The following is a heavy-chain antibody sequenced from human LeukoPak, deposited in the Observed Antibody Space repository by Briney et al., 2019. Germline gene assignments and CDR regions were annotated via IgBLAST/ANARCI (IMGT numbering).Heavy chain of an antibody. J-gene: IGHJ6*02. D-gene: IGHD6-6*01. CDR1: GFTFSYFT. CDR2: LSSGGGYI. Sequence: GGSLRLSCAASGFTFSYFTINWVRQAPGTGLEWVSSLSSGGGYIYYADSVKGRFTISRDNARNSVYLQMNSLRAEDTAVYYCARVSSFSMDVWGQGTTVTVSS. CDR3: ARVSSFSMDV. V-gene: IGHV3-21*01.